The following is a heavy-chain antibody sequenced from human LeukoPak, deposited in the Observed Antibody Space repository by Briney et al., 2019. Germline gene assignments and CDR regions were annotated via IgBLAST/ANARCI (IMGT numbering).Heavy chain of an antibody. CDR2: IYPGDSDA. D-gene: IGHD7-27*01. V-gene: IGHV5-51*01. Sequence: GQSLKISCKGSGYSFTISWIAWVRQMPVKGLDWMGIIYPGDSDARYSPSFHGQVTISADKSISTAYLQWRSLKASDTAIYYCARGLTGEDYFYNYGMDVWGQGTTVTVSS. J-gene: IGHJ6*02. CDR3: ARGLTGEDYFYNYGMDV. CDR1: GYSFTISW.